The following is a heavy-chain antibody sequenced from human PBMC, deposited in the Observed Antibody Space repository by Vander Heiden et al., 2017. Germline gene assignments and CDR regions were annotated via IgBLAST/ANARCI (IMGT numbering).Heavy chain of an antibody. D-gene: IGHD2-21*02. J-gene: IGHJ6*02. Sequence: QLQLQESGPGLVMPSETLSLTRPVPGRSMRDTSHYWVCTCPPPGTGREWLGNIYYSGSIYLNPSLKSRVAIFVDTSRDQFSLKVTSVTAADTAVYYCARMYCSGGDCYSKYYYGMDVWGQGTTVIVSS. CDR1: GRSMRDTSHY. CDR3: ARMYCSGGDCYSKYYYGMDV. CDR2: IYYSGSI. V-gene: IGHV4-39*01.